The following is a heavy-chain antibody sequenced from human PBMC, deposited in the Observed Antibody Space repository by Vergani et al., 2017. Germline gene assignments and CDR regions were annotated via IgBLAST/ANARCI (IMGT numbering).Heavy chain of an antibody. Sequence: QITLKESGPTLVKPTQTLTLTCTFSGFSLNTRGVSVAWIRQPPGKALDCLALIYWNDDQHYSPSLNNRVTITKDTSKTQVVLTMTNMDYVDTGTYYCVYRKTEYGTTVFFYPVYYYYYMDVWGKGTTVTVSS. D-gene: IGHD1-7*01. CDR1: GFSLNTRGVS. V-gene: IGHV2-5*04. CDR3: VYRKTEYGTTVFFYPVYYYYYMDV. J-gene: IGHJ6*03. CDR2: IYWNDDQ.